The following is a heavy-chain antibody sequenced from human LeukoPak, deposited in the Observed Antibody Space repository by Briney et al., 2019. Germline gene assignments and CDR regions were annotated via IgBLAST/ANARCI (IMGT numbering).Heavy chain of an antibody. CDR3: AKESSGSYSLDY. CDR2: ISGDGGST. J-gene: IGHJ4*02. V-gene: IGHV3-43*02. D-gene: IGHD1-26*01. Sequence: GGSLRLSCAASGFTFDDYAMHWVRQAPGKGLEWVSLISGDGGSTYYADSVKGRFTISRDNSKNSLYLRMNSLRTEDTALYYCAKESSGSYSLDYWGQGTLVTVSS. CDR1: GFTFDDYA.